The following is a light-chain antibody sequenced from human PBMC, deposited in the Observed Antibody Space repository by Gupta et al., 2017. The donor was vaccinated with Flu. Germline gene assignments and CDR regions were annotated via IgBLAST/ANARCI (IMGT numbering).Light chain of an antibody. Sequence: QTVVTQEPSLTVSPGGTVTLTCASSTGAVTSVYFPNWFQQKPGQAPRALIYRTNNKHSWTTARFSGSLLGGKAALTLSGVQPEDEAEYFCLLFYGGVHVFGGGTKLTVL. CDR3: LLFYGGVHV. J-gene: IGLJ2*01. CDR2: RTN. CDR1: TGAVTSVYF. V-gene: IGLV7-43*01.